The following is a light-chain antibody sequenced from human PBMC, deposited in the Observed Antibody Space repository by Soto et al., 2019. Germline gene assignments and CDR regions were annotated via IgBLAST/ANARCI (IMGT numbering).Light chain of an antibody. CDR1: KIGFKS. V-gene: IGLV3-21*02. Sequence: SYELTHPPSVSLAPGHTATITCGGKKIGFKSVNWYQQEAGQAPVLVVYDDSARPSGIPARFSGSSSGDTATLTISRVEAGDEADYYCQVWHSDDHHYVFGTGTKVTAL. CDR3: QVWHSDDHHYV. J-gene: IGLJ1*01. CDR2: DDS.